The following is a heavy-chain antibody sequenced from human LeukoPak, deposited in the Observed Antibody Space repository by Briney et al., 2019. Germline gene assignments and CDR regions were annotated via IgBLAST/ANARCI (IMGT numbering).Heavy chain of an antibody. V-gene: IGHV5-51*01. CDR3: ARRLVGATRDNWFDP. D-gene: IGHD1-26*01. Sequence: GESLKISCKGSGYSFTSYWIGWVRQMPGKGREWMGIIYPGDSDTRYSPSFQGQVTISADKSISTAYLQWSSLKASDTAMYYCARRLVGATRDNWFDPWGQGTLVTVSS. CDR2: IYPGDSDT. J-gene: IGHJ5*02. CDR1: GYSFTSYW.